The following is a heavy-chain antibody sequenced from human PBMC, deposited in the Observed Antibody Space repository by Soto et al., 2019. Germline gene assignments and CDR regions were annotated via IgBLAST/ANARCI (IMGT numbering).Heavy chain of an antibody. D-gene: IGHD3-10*01. CDR2: IVVGSGNT. CDR1: GFTFTSSA. V-gene: IGHV1-58*01. CDR3: ARDASLPGYGSGYYDY. Sequence: SVKVSCKASGFTFTSSAVQWVRQARGQRLEWIGWIVVGSGNTNYAQKFQERVTITRDMSTSTAYMELSSLRSEDTAVYYCARDASLPGYGSGYYDYWGQGTLVTVSS. J-gene: IGHJ4*02.